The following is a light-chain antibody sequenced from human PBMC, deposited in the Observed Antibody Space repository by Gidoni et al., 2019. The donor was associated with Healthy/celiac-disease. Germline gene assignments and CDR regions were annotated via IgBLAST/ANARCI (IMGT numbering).Light chain of an antibody. CDR1: QSVSSY. CDR2: DAS. V-gene: IGKV3-11*01. J-gene: IGKJ5*01. Sequence: EIVLTQSPATLSLSPGESATLYCRARQSVSSYLAWYQQKPGRAPRLLINDASNTAAGMPATCSGGGSGTDYTLTISSREQEDFAVYYCRQRSNRPPITFGQGTRLEIK. CDR3: RQRSNRPPIT.